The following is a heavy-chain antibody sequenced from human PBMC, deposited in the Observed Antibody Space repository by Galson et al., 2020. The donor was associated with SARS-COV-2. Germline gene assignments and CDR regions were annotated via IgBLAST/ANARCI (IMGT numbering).Heavy chain of an antibody. V-gene: IGHV3-66*01. D-gene: IGHD4-17*01. CDR2: ISSGGST. CDR1: GITVSSNY. Sequence: TGGSLRLSCAASGITVSSNYMRWVRQAPGKGLEWVSVISSGGSTFYGDSVKGRFTISRDNSKNTLYLQMNSLRAEDTAVYYCARDSPVTRGFAGDIWGQGTMVTVVS. CDR3: ARDSPVTRGFAGDI. J-gene: IGHJ3*02.